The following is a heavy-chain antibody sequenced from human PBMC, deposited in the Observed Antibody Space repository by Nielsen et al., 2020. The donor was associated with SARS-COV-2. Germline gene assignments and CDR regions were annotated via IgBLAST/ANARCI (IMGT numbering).Heavy chain of an antibody. J-gene: IGHJ6*02. CDR2: ISSSGSTI. D-gene: IGHD3-22*01. Sequence: GESLKISCAASGFTFSDYYMSWIRQAPGKGLEWVSYISSSGSTIYYADSVKGRFTISRDNAKNSLYLQMNSLRDEDTAVYYCAREGGYYDSSGYCYYYYGMDVWGQGTTVTVSS. CDR3: AREGGYYDSSGYCYYYYGMDV. V-gene: IGHV3-11*04. CDR1: GFTFSDYY.